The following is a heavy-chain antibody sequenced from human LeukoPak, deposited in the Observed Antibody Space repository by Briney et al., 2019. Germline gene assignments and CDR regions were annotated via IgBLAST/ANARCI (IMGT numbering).Heavy chain of an antibody. D-gene: IGHD5-18*01. V-gene: IGHV5-51*01. Sequence: GESLKISCNASGYXFTSYSIGWVRQMPGKGLGWMGIIHPGDSDTRYSPSFEGQVTISADKSISTAYLQWSSLKASDTAMYYCASTRSWHRYGYGYWGQGTLVTVSS. CDR2: IHPGDSDT. CDR1: GYXFTSYS. J-gene: IGHJ4*02. CDR3: ASTRSWHRYGYGY.